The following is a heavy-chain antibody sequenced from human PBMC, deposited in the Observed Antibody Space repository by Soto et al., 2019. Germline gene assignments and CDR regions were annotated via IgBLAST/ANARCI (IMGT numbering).Heavy chain of an antibody. J-gene: IGHJ4*02. CDR2: ISGSGGST. D-gene: IGHD3-16*01. CDR1: GFTFSSYA. CDR3: AKDRRAGGNSAFYFDF. Sequence: GGSLRLSCAASGFTFSSYAMSWVRQAPGKGLEWVSAISGSGGSTYYADSVKGRFTISRDNSKNTLYLQVHSLTAEDTAVYYCAKDRRAGGNSAFYFDFWGQGAQVTVSS. V-gene: IGHV3-23*01.